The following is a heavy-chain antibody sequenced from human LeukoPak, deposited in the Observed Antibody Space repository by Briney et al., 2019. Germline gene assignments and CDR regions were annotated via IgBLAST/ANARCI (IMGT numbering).Heavy chain of an antibody. J-gene: IGHJ3*02. CDR2: IYTSGST. Sequence: SETLSLTRTVSGGSISSYYWSWIRQPAGKGLEWIGRIYTSGSTSYNPSLKSRVTMSVDASKNQFSLKLSSVTAADTAVYYCARDYDILTGYYGGDAFDIWGQGTMVTVSS. CDR3: ARDYDILTGYYGGDAFDI. V-gene: IGHV4-4*07. CDR1: GGSISSYY. D-gene: IGHD3-9*01.